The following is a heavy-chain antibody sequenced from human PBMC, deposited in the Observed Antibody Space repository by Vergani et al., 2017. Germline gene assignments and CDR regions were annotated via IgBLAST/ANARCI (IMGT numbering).Heavy chain of an antibody. CDR3: ARETRATQRRKMNDIVVVPATTPPGGYMDV. V-gene: IGHV4-61*02. J-gene: IGHJ6*03. Sequence: QVQLQESGPGLVKPSQTLSLTCTVSGGSISSGSYYWSWIRQPAGKGLEWIGRIYTSGSTNYNPSLKSRVTISVDTSKNQFSLKLSSVTAADTAVYYCARETRATQRRKMNDIVVVPATTPPGGYMDVWGKGTTVTVSS. CDR1: GGSISSGSYY. CDR2: IYTSGST. D-gene: IGHD2-2*01.